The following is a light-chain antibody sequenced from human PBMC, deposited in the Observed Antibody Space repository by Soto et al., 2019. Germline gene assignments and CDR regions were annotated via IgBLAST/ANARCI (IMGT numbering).Light chain of an antibody. CDR2: GAS. Sequence: ETELNQSPGTLSLSPGERATLSCRASQSVSSSYLAWYQQKPGQAPRLLIYGASSRATGIPDRFSGSGSGTDFTLTISRLEPEDFAVYFCQQSGSSPTTLGQGTKVDIK. CDR3: QQSGSSPTT. V-gene: IGKV3-20*01. J-gene: IGKJ1*01. CDR1: QSVSSSY.